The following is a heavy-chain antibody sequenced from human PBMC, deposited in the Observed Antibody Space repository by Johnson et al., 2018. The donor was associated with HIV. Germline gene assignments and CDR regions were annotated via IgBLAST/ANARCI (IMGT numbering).Heavy chain of an antibody. CDR1: GFTFSSYA. CDR2: ISGSGGST. D-gene: IGHD4-11*01. V-gene: IGHV3-23*04. Sequence: VQLVESGGGLVQPGGSLRLSCAASGFTFSSYAMSWVRQAPGKGLEWVSAISGSGGSTYYADSVKGRFTISRDNSKNTRYLQMNSLRADDTAVYYCARGSTVTTLSGAFDIWGQGTMVTVSS. J-gene: IGHJ3*02. CDR3: ARGSTVTTLSGAFDI.